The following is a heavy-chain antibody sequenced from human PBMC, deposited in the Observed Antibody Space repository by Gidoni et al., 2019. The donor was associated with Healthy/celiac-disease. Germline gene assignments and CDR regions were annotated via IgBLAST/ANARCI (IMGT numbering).Heavy chain of an antibody. CDR3: AKVADSSGYYWGYYFDY. CDR1: GVPFSSYG. Sequence: QVQLVESGGGVVQPGRSLRLACAAAGVPFSSYGMHLVRQAPGKGLGWVAVISYDGSNKYYADSVKGRFTISRDNSKNTLYLQMNSLRAEDTAVYYCAKVADSSGYYWGYYFDYWGQGTLVTVSS. D-gene: IGHD3-22*01. V-gene: IGHV3-30*18. J-gene: IGHJ4*02. CDR2: ISYDGSNK.